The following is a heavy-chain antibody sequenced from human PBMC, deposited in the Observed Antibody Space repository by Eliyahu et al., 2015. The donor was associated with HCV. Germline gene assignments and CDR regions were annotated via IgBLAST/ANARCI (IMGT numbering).Heavy chain of an antibody. V-gene: IGHV4-39*01. D-gene: IGHD3-10*01. CDR2: IYYSGTT. J-gene: IGHJ5*02. Sequence: QLQLQESGPGLVKPSETLSLTCNVSGGSISRSIYYWGWIRQPPGKGLEWIGNIYYSGTTLLQPVPRDPIPQTVDTSKNQFSLNLNSVTAADTAVYTYVSVYYCARTDNWFDPWGQGTLVTVSS. CDR3: VSVYYCARTDNWFDP. CDR1: GGSISRSIYY.